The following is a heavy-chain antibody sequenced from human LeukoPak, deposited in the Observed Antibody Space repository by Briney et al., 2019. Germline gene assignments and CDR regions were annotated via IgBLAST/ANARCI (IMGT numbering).Heavy chain of an antibody. J-gene: IGHJ3*02. CDR3: ARDRSGSYYTFDI. V-gene: IGHV4-59*01. CDR1: GASINGYY. Sequence: SETLSLTCSLSGASINGYYCSCIRQTPGKGLEWIGYVSHTGTTTNNPSLKSRVTITVDTSKSQFSLKMTSVTAADTAVYYCARDRSGSYYTFDIWGPGTMVTVSS. CDR2: VSHTGTT. D-gene: IGHD1-26*01.